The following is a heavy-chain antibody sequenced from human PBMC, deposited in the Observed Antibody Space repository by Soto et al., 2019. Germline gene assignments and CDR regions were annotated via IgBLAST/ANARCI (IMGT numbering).Heavy chain of an antibody. D-gene: IGHD5-12*01. CDR3: AKDLGGYDLGISVFYYYYGMDV. V-gene: IGHV3-30*18. J-gene: IGHJ6*02. CDR1: GFTFSSYG. Sequence: PGGSLRLSCAASGFTFSSYGMHWVRQAPGKGLEWVAVISYDGSNKYYADSVKGRFTISRDNSKNTLYLQMNSLRAEDTAVYYCAKDLGGYDLGISVFYYYYGMDVWGQGTTVTVSS. CDR2: ISYDGSNK.